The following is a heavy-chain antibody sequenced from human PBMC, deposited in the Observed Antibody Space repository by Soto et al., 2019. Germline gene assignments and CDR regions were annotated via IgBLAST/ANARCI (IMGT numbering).Heavy chain of an antibody. J-gene: IGHJ4*02. V-gene: IGHV2-5*01. Sequence: QLTLKESGPTLVKPTQTLTLTCTFSGFSLTTSGVAVAWIRQPPGKALEWLALISGSDEKRYRTSLHSRLTIIKDTSKNQVVLTMASMDPVDTATYFFAHRHPASLAFDNWGQGTLVTVSS. CDR2: ISGSDEK. CDR1: GFSLTTSGVA. CDR3: AHRHPASLAFDN.